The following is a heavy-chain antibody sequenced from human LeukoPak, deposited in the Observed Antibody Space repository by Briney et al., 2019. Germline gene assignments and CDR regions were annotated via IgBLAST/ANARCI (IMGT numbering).Heavy chain of an antibody. D-gene: IGHD1-26*01. CDR3: ARDGVAELMSALDY. J-gene: IGHJ4*02. CDR2: ISSSGSTK. CDR1: GFTFSSYE. Sequence: GGSLRLSCAASGFTFSSYEMNWVRQAPGKGLEWVSYISSSGSTKYYADSVKGRFTISRDNAKNSLYLQMNSLRAEDTAVYYCARDGVAELMSALDYWGQGILVTVSS. V-gene: IGHV3-48*03.